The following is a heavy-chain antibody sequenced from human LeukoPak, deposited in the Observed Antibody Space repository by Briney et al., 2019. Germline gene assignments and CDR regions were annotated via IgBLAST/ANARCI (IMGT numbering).Heavy chain of an antibody. J-gene: IGHJ4*02. CDR1: GGSVSSGSYY. Sequence: SETLSLTCTVSGGSVSSGSYYWSWIRQPPGKGLEWIGYIYYSGSTDYNPSLKSRVTMSVDTSKNQFSLKLSSVTTADTAVYYCATTPGTMVRGVILYWGQGTLVTVSS. D-gene: IGHD3-10*01. V-gene: IGHV4-61*01. CDR3: ATTPGTMVRGVILY. CDR2: IYYSGST.